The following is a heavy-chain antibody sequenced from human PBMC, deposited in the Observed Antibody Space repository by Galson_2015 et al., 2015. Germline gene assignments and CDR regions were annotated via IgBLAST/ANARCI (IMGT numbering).Heavy chain of an antibody. J-gene: IGHJ3*02. D-gene: IGHD6-19*01. V-gene: IGHV1-18*01. Sequence: SVKVSCKASGYTFTSYGISWVRQAPGQGLEWMGWISAYNGNTNYAQKLQGRVTMTTDTSTSTAYMELRSLRSDDTAVYYCARLRAPGGRSGWWTDAFDIWGQGTMVTVSS. CDR1: GYTFTSYG. CDR2: ISAYNGNT. CDR3: ARLRAPGGRSGWWTDAFDI.